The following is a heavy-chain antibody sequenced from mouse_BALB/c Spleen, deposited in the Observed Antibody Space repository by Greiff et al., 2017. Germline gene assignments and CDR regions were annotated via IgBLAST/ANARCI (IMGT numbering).Heavy chain of an antibody. CDR1: GFTFSSFG. D-gene: IGHD4-1*01. J-gene: IGHJ2*01. CDR3: ARSDWDWYYFDY. CDR2: ISSGSSTI. V-gene: IGHV5-17*02. Sequence: EVKLMESGGGLVQPGGSRKLSCAASGFTFSSFGMHWVRQAPEKGLEWVAYISSGSSTIYYADTVKGRFTISRDNPKNTLFLQMTSLRSEDTAMYYCARSDWDWYYFDYWGQGTTLTVSS.